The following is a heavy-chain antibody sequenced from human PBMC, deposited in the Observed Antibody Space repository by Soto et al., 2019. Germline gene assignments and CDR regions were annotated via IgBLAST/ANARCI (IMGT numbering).Heavy chain of an antibody. CDR3: ARVRPTQTLTVTKFHYGMDV. CDR1: GFTVSSNY. D-gene: IGHD4-17*01. V-gene: IGHV3-66*01. Sequence: EVQLVESGGGLVQPGGSLRLSCAASGFTVSSNYMSWVRQAPGKGLEWVSVIYSGGSTYYADSVKGRFTISRDNSKNTXYXXMTALRAEDTAVYYCARVRPTQTLTVTKFHYGMDVWGQGTTVTVSS. J-gene: IGHJ6*02. CDR2: IYSGGST.